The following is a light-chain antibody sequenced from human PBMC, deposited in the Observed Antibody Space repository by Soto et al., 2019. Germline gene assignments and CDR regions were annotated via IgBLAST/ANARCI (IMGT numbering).Light chain of an antibody. Sequence: DIVLTQSPDALAVSLGETATINCKSSQSILHSFNNKTCLGWYQQKPGQPPKVLIYWASTRESAAPDRFSGSWSGTDFTITISSLQAEDVAVYYCEQYSTDPRTVGQGTKVEIK. V-gene: IGKV4-1*01. CDR1: QSILHSFNNKTC. CDR2: WAS. CDR3: EQYSTDPRT. J-gene: IGKJ1*01.